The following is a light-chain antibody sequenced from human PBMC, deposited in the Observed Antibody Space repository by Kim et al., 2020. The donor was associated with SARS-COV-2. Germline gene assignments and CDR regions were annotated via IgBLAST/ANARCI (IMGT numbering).Light chain of an antibody. CDR1: KLGDKY. J-gene: IGLJ7*01. V-gene: IGLV3-1*01. Sequence: VSPGQTASITCSGDKLGDKYACWYQQKPGQPPVLVIYQDSKRPSGIPERFSGSNSGNTATLTISGTQAMDEADYYCQAWDSSTAVFGGGTQLTVL. CDR3: QAWDSSTAV. CDR2: QDS.